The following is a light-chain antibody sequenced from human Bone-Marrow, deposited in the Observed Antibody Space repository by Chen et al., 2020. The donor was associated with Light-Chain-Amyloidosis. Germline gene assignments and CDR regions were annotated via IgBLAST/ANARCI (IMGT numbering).Light chain of an antibody. CDR1: QSLLFSSNNKNY. J-gene: IGKJ4*01. Sequence: DIVLTQSPDSLTVSLGERATLTCRSSQSLLFSSNNKNYVAWYQHKPGQPPKLLLYWASTRASGVPDRFSGSGSATDFTLTISSLQAEDVAVYYCQHYYSTPPTFGGGTKVEIK. V-gene: IGKV4-1*01. CDR3: QHYYSTPPT. CDR2: WAS.